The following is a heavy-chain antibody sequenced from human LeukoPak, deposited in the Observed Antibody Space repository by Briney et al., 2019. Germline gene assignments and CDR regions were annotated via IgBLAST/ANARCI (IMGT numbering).Heavy chain of an antibody. D-gene: IGHD2-2*01. CDR1: GYSISSGYY. CDR3: ARLGVVVVPAAKTLINWFDP. V-gene: IGHV4-38-2*01. CDR2: IYHSGIT. J-gene: IGHJ5*02. Sequence: SETLSLTCAVSGYSISSGYYWGWIRQPPGKGLEWIGSIYHSGITYYHPSLKSRVTISVDTSKNQFSLKLSSVTAADTAVYYCARLGVVVVPAAKTLINWFDPWGQGTLVTVSS.